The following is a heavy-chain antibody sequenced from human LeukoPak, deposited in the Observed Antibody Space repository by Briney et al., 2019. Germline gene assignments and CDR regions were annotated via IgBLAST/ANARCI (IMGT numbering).Heavy chain of an antibody. V-gene: IGHV4-59*11. Sequence: SETLSLTCAVSGGSISSHYWSWIRQPPGKGLEWIGYIYYSGSTNYNPSLKSRVTISVDTSKNQFSLKLSSVTAADTAVYYCARAGSGYSLNYFDYWGQGTLVTVSS. J-gene: IGHJ4*02. CDR2: IYYSGST. CDR3: ARAGSGYSLNYFDY. CDR1: GGSISSHY. D-gene: IGHD3-22*01.